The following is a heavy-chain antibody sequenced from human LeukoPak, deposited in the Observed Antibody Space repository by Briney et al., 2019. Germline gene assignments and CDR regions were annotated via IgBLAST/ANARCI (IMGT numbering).Heavy chain of an antibody. CDR1: GFAFNTYA. V-gene: IGHV3-33*01. CDR3: ARSPTQITMVRGVIPYGMDV. D-gene: IGHD3-10*01. CDR2: IWHDGSHK. J-gene: IGHJ6*04. Sequence: QPGRSLRLSCAASGFAFNTYAMHWVRQAPGQGLEWVALIWHDGSHKFYSNSVRGQFTISRDNSKNTVSLQMNNLRAEDTAVYYCARSPTQITMVRGVIPYGMDVWGKGTTVTVSS.